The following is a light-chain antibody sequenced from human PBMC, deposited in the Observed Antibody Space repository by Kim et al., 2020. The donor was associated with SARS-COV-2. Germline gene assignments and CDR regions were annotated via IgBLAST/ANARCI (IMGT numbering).Light chain of an antibody. CDR3: QQYSSSPIT. CDR2: GAS. CDR1: QSVSSSY. V-gene: IGKV3-20*01. J-gene: IGKJ3*01. Sequence: EIVLTQSPGTLSLSPGERATLSCRASQSVSSSYLAWYQQKPGQAPRLLIYGASSRATGIPDRFSGSGSGTDFTLTISRLESEDFAVYYCQQYSSSPITFGPGTKVDIK.